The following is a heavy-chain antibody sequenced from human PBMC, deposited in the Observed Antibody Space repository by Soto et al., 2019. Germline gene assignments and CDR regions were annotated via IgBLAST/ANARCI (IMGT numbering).Heavy chain of an antibody. CDR1: GFTFSSYV. CDR3: AREYCSSTSCYFYYMDV. V-gene: IGHV3-64*02. D-gene: IGHD2-2*01. J-gene: IGHJ6*03. CDR2: ISSNGGSA. Sequence: SLRLSCAASGFTFSSYVMHWVRQAPGKGLEYVSVISSNGGSAYYADSVKGRFTISRDNSKNTLYLQMGSLRAEDMAIYYCAREYCSSTSCYFYYMDVWGKGTTVTVSS.